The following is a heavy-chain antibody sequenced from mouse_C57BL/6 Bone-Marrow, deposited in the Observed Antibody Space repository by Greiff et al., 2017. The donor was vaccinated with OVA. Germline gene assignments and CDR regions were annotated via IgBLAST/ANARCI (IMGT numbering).Heavy chain of an antibody. CDR1: EYEFPSHD. J-gene: IGHJ2*01. D-gene: IGHD2-4*01. CDR2: INSDGGST. CDR3: AREGSTMITTRYFDY. Sequence: EVQRVESGGGLVQPGESLKLSCESNEYEFPSHDMSWVRKTPEKRLELVAAINSDGGSTYYPDTMERRFIISRDNTKKTLYLQMSSLMSEDTALYDGAREGSTMITTRYFDYWGKGTTLTVSS. V-gene: IGHV5-2*01.